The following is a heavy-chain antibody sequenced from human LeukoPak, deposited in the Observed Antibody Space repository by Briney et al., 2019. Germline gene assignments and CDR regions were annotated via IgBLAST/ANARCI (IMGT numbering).Heavy chain of an antibody. CDR2: INWNGGST. CDR1: GFTFDDYG. J-gene: IGHJ6*03. V-gene: IGHV3-20*04. Sequence: GGSLRLSCAASGFTFDDYGMSWVRQAPGKELEWVSGINWNGGSTGYADSVKGRFTISRDNAKNSLYLQMNSLRAEDTALYYCARLGYCSSTSCYVNYYYYMDVWGKGTTVTVSS. CDR3: ARLGYCSSTSCYVNYYYYMDV. D-gene: IGHD2-2*01.